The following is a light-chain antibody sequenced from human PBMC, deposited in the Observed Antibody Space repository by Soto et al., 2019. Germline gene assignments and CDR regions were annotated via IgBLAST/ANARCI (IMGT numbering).Light chain of an antibody. CDR1: QSVLYSSNNKNY. J-gene: IGKJ4*01. CDR3: QQYYSTPNT. Sequence: DIVMTQSPDSLAVSLGERATINCKSSQSVLYSSNNKNYLAWYQQKPEQPPKLLIYWASTRESGVPDRFSGSGSGTDFTLTISSLQAEDVAVYYCQQYYSTPNTFGGGTKVEIK. CDR2: WAS. V-gene: IGKV4-1*01.